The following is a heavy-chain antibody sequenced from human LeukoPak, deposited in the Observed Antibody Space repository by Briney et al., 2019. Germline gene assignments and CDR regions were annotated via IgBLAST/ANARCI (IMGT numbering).Heavy chain of an antibody. D-gene: IGHD3-22*01. Sequence: SETLSLTCTVSGGSISSSSYYWGWLRQPPGKGLEWIGSIYYSGSTYYNPSLKSRVTISVDTSKNQFSLKLSSVTAADTAVYYCARTPIYYFDNSGYYNWGQGTLVTVSS. CDR2: IYYSGST. V-gene: IGHV4-39*07. J-gene: IGHJ4*02. CDR1: GGSISSSSYY. CDR3: ARTPIYYFDNSGYYN.